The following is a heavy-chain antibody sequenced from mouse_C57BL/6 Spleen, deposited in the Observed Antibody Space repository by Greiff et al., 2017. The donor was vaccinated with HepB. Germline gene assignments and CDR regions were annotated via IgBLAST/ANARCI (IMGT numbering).Heavy chain of an antibody. CDR3: ARATESQQDY. CDR1: GYTFTDYY. CDR2: IYPGSGNT. J-gene: IGHJ2*01. V-gene: IGHV1-76*01. D-gene: IGHD1-1*01. Sequence: VQLQQSGAELVRPGASVKLSCKASGYTFTDYYINWVKQRPGQGLEWIARIYPGSGNTYYNEKFKGKATLTAEKSSSTAYMQLSSLTSEDSAVYFCARATESQQDYWGQGTTLTVSS.